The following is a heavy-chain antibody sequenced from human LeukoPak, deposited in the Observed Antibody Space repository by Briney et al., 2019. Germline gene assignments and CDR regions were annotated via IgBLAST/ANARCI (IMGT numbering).Heavy chain of an antibody. CDR2: ISYDGSNK. CDR3: AREEEQQLVHWFDP. D-gene: IGHD6-13*01. J-gene: IGHJ5*02. Sequence: PGGSLRLSCAASGFTFSSYAMHWVRQAPGKGLEWVAVISYDGSNKYYADSVKGRFTISRDNSKNTLYLQMNSLRAEGTAVYYCAREEEQQLVHWFDPWGQGTLVTVSS. V-gene: IGHV3-30*04. CDR1: GFTFSSYA.